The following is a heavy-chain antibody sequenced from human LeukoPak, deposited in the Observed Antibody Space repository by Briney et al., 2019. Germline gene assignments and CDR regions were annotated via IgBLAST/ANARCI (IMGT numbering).Heavy chain of an antibody. CDR3: ARIRSGYDFDY. V-gene: IGHV3-66*01. D-gene: IGHD5-12*01. J-gene: IGHJ4*02. CDR2: IYSGGST. Sequence: PGGSLRLSCAASGFTVSSNYMSWVRQAPGKGLEWVSVIYSGGSTYYADSVKGRFTISRDNSKNTLYLQMNSLRAEDTAVYYCARIRSGYDFDYWGQGTLVTVSS. CDR1: GFTVSSNY.